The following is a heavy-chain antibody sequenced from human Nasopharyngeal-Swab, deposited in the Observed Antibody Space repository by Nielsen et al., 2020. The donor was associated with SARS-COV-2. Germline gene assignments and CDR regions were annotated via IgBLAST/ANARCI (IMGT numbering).Heavy chain of an antibody. CDR3: ARDNFYNSSGYYSPDY. J-gene: IGHJ4*02. D-gene: IGHD3-22*01. CDR2: INPDSGGT. V-gene: IGHV1-2*06. Sequence: ASVKVSCKSSGYTFTGYYIHWLRQAPGQGLQWMGRINPDSGGTNSAQQFQGRVTMTRDTSITTAYMELSRLRSGDTAVYYCARDNFYNSSGYYSPDYWGQGTLVTVSS. CDR1: GYTFTGYY.